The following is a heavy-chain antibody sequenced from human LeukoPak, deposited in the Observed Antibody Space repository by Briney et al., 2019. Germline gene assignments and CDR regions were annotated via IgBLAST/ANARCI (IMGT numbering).Heavy chain of an antibody. CDR3: ARVCSTSCAIYYYYGMDV. CDR1: GGTFSSYA. J-gene: IGHJ6*02. D-gene: IGHD2-2*01. CDR2: ITPIFGTA. Sequence: SVKVSCKASGGTFSSYAISWVRQAPGQGLEWMGGITPIFGTANYAQKFQGRVTITADESTSTAYMELSSLRSEDTAVYYCARVCSTSCAIYYYYGMDVWGQGTTVTVSS. V-gene: IGHV1-69*13.